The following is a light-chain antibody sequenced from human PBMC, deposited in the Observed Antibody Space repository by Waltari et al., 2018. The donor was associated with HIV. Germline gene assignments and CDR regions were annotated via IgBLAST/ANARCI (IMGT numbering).Light chain of an antibody. CDR3: QQSYSNPRT. V-gene: IGKV1-39*01. Sequence: DIQMTQSPPSLSASAGDRVTITCRASQSIGNKLIWYQQRQGKAPKLLIYGAYSLQSGVPSRFSGSGSGTDFTLTISSLQPEDFATYHCQQSYSNPRTFGQGTKVEI. CDR1: QSIGNK. CDR2: GAY. J-gene: IGKJ1*01.